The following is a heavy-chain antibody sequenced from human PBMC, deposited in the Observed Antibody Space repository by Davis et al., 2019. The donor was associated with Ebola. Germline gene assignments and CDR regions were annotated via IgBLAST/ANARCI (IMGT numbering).Heavy chain of an antibody. CDR1: GFTFNYYW. D-gene: IGHD1-26*01. J-gene: IGHJ6*02. CDR2: VRQDETEK. CDR3: ATPPGGRGVDV. Sequence: PGGSLRLSCTAPGFTFNYYWMNWVRKAPGKWLEWVANVRQDETEKHYVDSVKGRFTISRDNTKNSIYLQMNSLTVEDTAVYYCATPPGGRGVDVWGPGTTVTVSS. V-gene: IGHV3-7*01.